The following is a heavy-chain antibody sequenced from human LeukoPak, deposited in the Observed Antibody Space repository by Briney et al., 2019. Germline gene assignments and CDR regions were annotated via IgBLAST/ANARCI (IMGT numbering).Heavy chain of an antibody. CDR1: GFTFGRYA. V-gene: IGHV3-64*01. CDR2: ISSKGDIT. J-gene: IGHJ4*02. D-gene: IGHD3-16*01. Sequence: GGSLRLSCAASGFTFGRYAMHWVRQAPGKGLEFVSAISSKGDITYYANSVKGRFIMSRDNSKNTLYLQMGSLRAEDMAVYYCARWGGGADYWGQGTLVTVSS. CDR3: ARWGGGADY.